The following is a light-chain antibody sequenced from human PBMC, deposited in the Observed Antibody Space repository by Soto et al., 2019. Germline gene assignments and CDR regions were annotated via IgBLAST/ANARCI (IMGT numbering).Light chain of an antibody. CDR2: DAS. Sequence: EIVMTQSPATRSVSPGERDTLSCRASQSFSSSLAWYQQKPGQAPRLLIYDASARATGIPARFSGSGPGTEFALTIRSLQSEDFAVYYCQQYNNWPFTFGGGTKVEL. V-gene: IGKV3-15*01. CDR3: QQYNNWPFT. CDR1: QSFSSS. J-gene: IGKJ4*01.